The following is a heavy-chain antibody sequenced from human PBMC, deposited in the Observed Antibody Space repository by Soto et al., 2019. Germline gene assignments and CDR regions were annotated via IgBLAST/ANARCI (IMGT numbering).Heavy chain of an antibody. CDR2: INWKSDI. D-gene: IGHD3-10*01. Sequence: LRLSCAVTGFTFDDNAMHWVRQAPEKGLEWVSGINWKSDIGYADSVKGRFTISRDNAENSLYLQMNSLSAEDAGIYYCTKDTFGAWDSWGQGTLVTVSS. J-gene: IGHJ4*02. CDR3: TKDTFGAWDS. CDR1: GFTFDDNA. V-gene: IGHV3-9*01.